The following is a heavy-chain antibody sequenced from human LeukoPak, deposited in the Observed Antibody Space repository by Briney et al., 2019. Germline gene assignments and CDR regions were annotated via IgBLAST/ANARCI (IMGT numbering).Heavy chain of an antibody. D-gene: IGHD4-17*01. J-gene: IGHJ4*02. CDR2: INQDGSEK. CDR1: GFTFDDYT. V-gene: IGHV3-7*01. Sequence: GGSLRLSCAASGFTFDDYTMHWVRQAPGKGLEWVANINQDGSEKYFVDSVKGRFTISRDNAKNSLYLQMNSLRAEDTAVYYCIRLFHFDYWGQGTLVTVSS. CDR3: IRLFHFDY.